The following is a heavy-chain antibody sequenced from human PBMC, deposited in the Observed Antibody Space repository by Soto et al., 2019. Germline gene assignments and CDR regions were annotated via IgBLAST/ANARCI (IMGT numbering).Heavy chain of an antibody. CDR3: ARHVYSSGSYPSHFDP. CDR1: GGSISSSSYY. D-gene: IGHD6-19*01. V-gene: IGHV4-39*01. Sequence: SETLSLTCTVSGGSISSSSYYWGWIRQPPGKGLEWIGSIYYSGSTYYNPSLKSRVTISVDTSKNQFSLKLSSVTAADTAVYYCARHVYSSGSYPSHFDPWGQGTLVTVSS. J-gene: IGHJ5*02. CDR2: IYYSGST.